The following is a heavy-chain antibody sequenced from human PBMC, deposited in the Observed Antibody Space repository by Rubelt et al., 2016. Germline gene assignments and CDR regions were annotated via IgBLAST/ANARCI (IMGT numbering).Heavy chain of an antibody. Sequence: QVQLQESGPGLVKPSETLSLTCTVSGGSISSYYWSWIRQPPGKGLEWIGYIYYSGSTNYNPSLKSRVTISVDKSKNQFSLKLSSLTAADTAVYYCARLGGSSGWFDYWGQGTLVTVSS. CDR2: IYYSGST. D-gene: IGHD6-19*01. CDR3: ARLGGSSGWFDY. V-gene: IGHV4-59*12. CDR1: GGSISSYY. J-gene: IGHJ4*02.